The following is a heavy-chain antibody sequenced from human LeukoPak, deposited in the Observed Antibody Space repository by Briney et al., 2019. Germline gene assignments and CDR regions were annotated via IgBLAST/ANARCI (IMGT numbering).Heavy chain of an antibody. V-gene: IGHV4-59*08. CDR3: ARHGGPAREFDY. Sequence: SETLSLTCTVSGGSISSYYWSWIRQPPGKGLEWIGYIYYSGSTNYNPSLKSRATISVDTSKNQFSLKLSSATAADTAVYYCARHGGPAREFDYWGQGTLVTVSS. CDR1: GGSISSYY. D-gene: IGHD2-2*01. CDR2: IYYSGST. J-gene: IGHJ4*02.